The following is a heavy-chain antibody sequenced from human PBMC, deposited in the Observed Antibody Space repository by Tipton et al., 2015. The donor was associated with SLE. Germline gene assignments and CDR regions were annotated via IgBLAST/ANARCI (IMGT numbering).Heavy chain of an antibody. CDR3: ARGWGDNWFDP. Sequence: TLSLPCAVYGGSFSDYYWSWIRQSPGKGLEWIGEIDHSGNTDYNPSLTSRVTISIATSNNQFSLKLSSVTAADTAMYYCARGWGDNWFDPWGQGTLVTVSS. CDR1: GGSFSDYY. D-gene: IGHD7-27*01. J-gene: IGHJ5*02. CDR2: IDHSGNT. V-gene: IGHV4-34*01.